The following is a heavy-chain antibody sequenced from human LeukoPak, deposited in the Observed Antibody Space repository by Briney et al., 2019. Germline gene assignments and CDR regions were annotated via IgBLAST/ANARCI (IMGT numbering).Heavy chain of an antibody. D-gene: IGHD4-17*01. V-gene: IGHV3-23*01. CDR1: GFIFSDYY. J-gene: IGHJ3*02. CDR2: ISGSGGST. CDR3: AKGGDYLEDRGGAFDI. Sequence: GGSLRLSCAASGFIFSDYYMSWIRQAPGKGLEWVSAISGSGGSTYYADSVKGRFTISRDNSKNTLYLQMNSLRAEDTAVYYCAKGGDYLEDRGGAFDIWGQGTMVTVSS.